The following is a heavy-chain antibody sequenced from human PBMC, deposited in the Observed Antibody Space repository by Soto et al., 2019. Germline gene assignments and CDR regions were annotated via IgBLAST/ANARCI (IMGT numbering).Heavy chain of an antibody. J-gene: IGHJ6*02. D-gene: IGHD2-8*01. V-gene: IGHV1-18*04. Sequence: APVKVTCKASGYTFTSYGISWWRQAPGQWLEWMGWISAYNGNTNYAQNLQGRVSMTTDTSTSTAYMELRGLTFDDTAVYYCARDIESVTAKHFFYYYAMDVWGQGTTVTVFS. CDR1: GYTFTSYG. CDR3: ARDIESVTAKHFFYYYAMDV. CDR2: ISAYNGNT.